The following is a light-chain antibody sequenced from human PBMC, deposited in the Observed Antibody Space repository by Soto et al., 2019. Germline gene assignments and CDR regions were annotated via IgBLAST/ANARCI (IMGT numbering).Light chain of an antibody. J-gene: IGLJ1*01. V-gene: IGLV4-69*01. CDR2: LNNDGSH. Sequence: QLVLTQSPSASASLGASVKLTCTLSSGHSSYAIAWHQQQPEKGPRYLMKLNNDGSHSKGDGIPDRFSGSSSGAERYLTISRLQSEDEADYYCQTWGTGPFVFGTGTKVTVL. CDR1: SGHSSYA. CDR3: QTWGTGPFV.